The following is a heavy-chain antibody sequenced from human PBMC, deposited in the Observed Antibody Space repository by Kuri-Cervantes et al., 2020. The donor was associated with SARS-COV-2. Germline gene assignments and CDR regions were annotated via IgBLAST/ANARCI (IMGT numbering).Heavy chain of an antibody. CDR2: ISSSSSYI. J-gene: IGHJ6*03. Sequence: LSLTCAASGFTFSSYSMNWVRQAPGKGLEWVSSISSSSSYIYYADSVKGRFTISRDNAKNSLYLQMNSLKTEDTAVYYCAREYYDFWSGYFVAGNYYYYMDVWGKGTTVTVSS. CDR3: AREYYDFWSGYFVAGNYYYYMDV. V-gene: IGHV3-21*04. D-gene: IGHD3-3*01. CDR1: GFTFSSYS.